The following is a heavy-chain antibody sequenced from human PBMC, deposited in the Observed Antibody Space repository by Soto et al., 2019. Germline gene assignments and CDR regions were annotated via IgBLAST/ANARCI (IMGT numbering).Heavy chain of an antibody. Sequence: QEQLVQSGAEVKKPGSSVKVFCKASGGTFSNYTISWVRQAPGQGLEWMGGIIPVFGTTDYEQKFQGRVTITADGSTSTAYMKLSSLRSADTAVYYCARSSPYIVVRKPTGNQDYYGMDVWGQGTTVTVSS. J-gene: IGHJ6*02. CDR2: IIPVFGTT. V-gene: IGHV1-69*01. CDR1: GGTFSNYT. CDR3: ARSSPYIVVRKPTGNQDYYGMDV. D-gene: IGHD2-2*01.